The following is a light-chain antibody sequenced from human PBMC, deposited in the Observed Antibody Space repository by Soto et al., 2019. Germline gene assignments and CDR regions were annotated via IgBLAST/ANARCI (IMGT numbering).Light chain of an antibody. V-gene: IGLV2-14*01. CDR3: NSYGSASTRYV. Sequence: QSALTQPASVSGSPGQSITISGTGTSSDVGGYNYVSWYQQHPGKAPKLMIYEVSNRPSGVSNRFSGSKSANTASLTISGLQAEDEADYFCNSYGSASTRYVFGTGTKLTVL. CDR2: EVS. J-gene: IGLJ1*01. CDR1: SSDVGGYNY.